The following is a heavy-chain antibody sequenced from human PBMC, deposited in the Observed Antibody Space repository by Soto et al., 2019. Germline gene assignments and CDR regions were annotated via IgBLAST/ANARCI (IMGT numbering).Heavy chain of an antibody. D-gene: IGHD5-18*01. Sequence: PSETLSLTCAVSGDSISSGYYLAWIRQPPGKALEWLALIFWNDDERYSPSLKSRLTITKDTSKNQVVLTMTNMDPVDTATYYCVHTGYSYDPFANWGRGTLVTVSS. V-gene: IGHV2-5*01. J-gene: IGHJ4*02. CDR3: VHTGYSYDPFAN. CDR2: IFWNDDE. CDR1: GDSISSGYY.